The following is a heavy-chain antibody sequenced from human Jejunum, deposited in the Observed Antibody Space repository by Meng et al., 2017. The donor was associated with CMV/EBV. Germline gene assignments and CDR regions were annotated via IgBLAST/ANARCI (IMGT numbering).Heavy chain of an antibody. CDR3: ARECVGEAYDCQWNYWFDP. D-gene: IGHD3-16*01. CDR1: GGPLSGYY. V-gene: IGHV4-4*07. CDR2: FHPGGTT. Sequence: QGALQESGPGLVKPSETLSLTCSVSGGPLSGYYWSWVRQPAGKRLEWIGRFHPGGTTNYNPSLENRITVSVDSSKNQFFLKLTSVTAADTAIYYCARECVGEAYDCQWNYWFDPWGRGTPVTVSS. J-gene: IGHJ5*02.